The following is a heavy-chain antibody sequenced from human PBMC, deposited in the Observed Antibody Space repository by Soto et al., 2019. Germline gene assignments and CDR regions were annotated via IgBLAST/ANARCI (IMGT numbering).Heavy chain of an antibody. CDR3: ARGHNYGYSTFDM. V-gene: IGHV4-59*01. CDR2: VYFSGTT. J-gene: IGHJ3*02. D-gene: IGHD5-18*01. CDR1: GGSMYRDC. Sequence: SETLCLTCTVSGGSMYRDCWSWIRQPPGKGLEWIGYVYFSGTTNYNPSLKSRVTISVDMSKNQFSLKLSSVTAADTAVYYCARGHNYGYSTFDMWGQGTMVT.